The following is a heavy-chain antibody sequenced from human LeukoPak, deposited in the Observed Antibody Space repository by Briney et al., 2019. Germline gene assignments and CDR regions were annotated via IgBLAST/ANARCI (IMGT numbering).Heavy chain of an antibody. Sequence: GGSLRLSCAASGFTFSSYAMSWVRQAPGKGLEWVSYISSSGSTIYYADSVKGRFTISRDNAKNSLYLQMNSLRAEDTAVYYCAELGITMIGGIWGKGTTVTISS. CDR2: ISSSGSTI. CDR1: GFTFSSYA. V-gene: IGHV3-48*03. D-gene: IGHD3-10*02. J-gene: IGHJ6*04. CDR3: AELGITMIGGI.